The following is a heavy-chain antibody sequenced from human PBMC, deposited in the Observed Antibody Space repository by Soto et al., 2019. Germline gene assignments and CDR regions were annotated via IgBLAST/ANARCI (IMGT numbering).Heavy chain of an antibody. Sequence: GGSLRLSCAASGFTFSSYGMHWVRQAPGKGLEWVAVIWYDGSNKYYADSVKGRFTISRDNSKNTLYLQMNSLRAEDTAVYYCARDRTAMEYNLETEFDYWGQGTLVTVSS. CDR1: GFTFSSYG. V-gene: IGHV3-33*01. CDR2: IWYDGSNK. D-gene: IGHD5-18*01. J-gene: IGHJ4*02. CDR3: ARDRTAMEYNLETEFDY.